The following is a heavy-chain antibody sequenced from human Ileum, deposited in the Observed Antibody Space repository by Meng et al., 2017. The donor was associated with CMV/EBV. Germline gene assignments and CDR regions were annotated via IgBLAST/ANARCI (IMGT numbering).Heavy chain of an antibody. Sequence: WGSLRLSCAASGFTFSSYGMHWGRQAPGQGLEWVAFIRYDGSNKYYADSVKGRFTISRDNSKNKLYLQMNSLRAEDTAVYYCAKDVGAMIVVRTYYYYGMDVWGQGTTVTVSS. CDR2: IRYDGSNK. J-gene: IGHJ6*02. CDR1: GFTFSSYG. CDR3: AKDVGAMIVVRTYYYYGMDV. V-gene: IGHV3-30*02. D-gene: IGHD3-22*01.